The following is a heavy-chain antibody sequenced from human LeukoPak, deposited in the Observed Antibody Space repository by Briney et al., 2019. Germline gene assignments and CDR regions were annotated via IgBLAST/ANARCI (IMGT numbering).Heavy chain of an antibody. J-gene: IGHJ4*02. D-gene: IGHD6-6*01. CDR2: IIPILGIA. CDR1: GGTFISYT. CDR3: ARAGGSSSSDY. V-gene: IGHV1-69*02. Sequence: ASVKVSCKASGGTFISYTISWVRQAPGQGLEWMGRIIPILGIANYAQKFQGRLTITADKSTSTAYMELSSLRSEDTAVYYCARAGGSSSSDYWGQGTLVTVSS.